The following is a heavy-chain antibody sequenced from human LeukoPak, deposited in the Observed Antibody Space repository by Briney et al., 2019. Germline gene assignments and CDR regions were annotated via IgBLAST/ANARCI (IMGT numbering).Heavy chain of an antibody. CDR2: IKNKGDGGTT. CDR1: GFTFNKAW. D-gene: IGHD3-10*01. CDR3: TTSGTPFEY. Sequence: GRSLRLSCAASGFTFNKAWMSWVRLAPGKGLEWVGRIKNKGDGGTTDYAAPVKGRFTVSRDDSKSTLYLQMNSLKTEDTAVYYCTTSGTPFEYWGQGTLVTVSS. V-gene: IGHV3-15*01. J-gene: IGHJ4*02.